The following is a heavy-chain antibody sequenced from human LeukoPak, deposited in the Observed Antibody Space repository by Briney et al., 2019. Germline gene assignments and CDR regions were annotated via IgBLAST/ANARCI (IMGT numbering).Heavy chain of an antibody. D-gene: IGHD3-10*01. V-gene: IGHV5-51*01. CDR1: GYSFTTYW. J-gene: IGHJ4*02. CDR2: IYPGDSDT. CDR3: ARLRYYGSPIDS. Sequence: GGSLKISCKGSGYSFTTYWIGWVRQMPGKGLDWMGTIYPGDSDTRYSPSFQGQVTISADKSISTAYLQWSSLKASDTAMYYCARLRYYGSPIDSWGQGTLVTVSS.